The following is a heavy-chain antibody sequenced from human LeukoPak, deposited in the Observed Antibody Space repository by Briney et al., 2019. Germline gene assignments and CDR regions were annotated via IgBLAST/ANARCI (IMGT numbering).Heavy chain of an antibody. V-gene: IGHV4-59*01. CDR3: ARARPVVIFDY. D-gene: IGHD3-22*01. Sequence: SETLSLTCTVSGGSISSYYWSWIRQPPGKGLEWIGYIYYSGSTNYNPSLKSRVTISVDTSKNQFSLKLSSVTAADTAVYYCARARPVVIFDYWGQGTLVTVSS. J-gene: IGHJ4*02. CDR2: IYYSGST. CDR1: GGSISSYY.